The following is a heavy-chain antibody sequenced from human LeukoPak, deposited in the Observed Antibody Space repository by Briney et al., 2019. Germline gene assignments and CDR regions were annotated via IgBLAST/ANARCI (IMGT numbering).Heavy chain of an antibody. V-gene: IGHV1-24*01. Sequence: ASVKVSCKVSGDTLTELSMHWVRQAPGKGLEWMGGFDPEDGETIYAQRFQGRVTMTEDTSTDTAYMELSSLRSEDTAVYHCATSPTDSYFDYWGQGTLVTVSS. J-gene: IGHJ4*02. CDR1: GDTLTELS. D-gene: IGHD2-21*02. CDR3: ATSPTDSYFDY. CDR2: FDPEDGET.